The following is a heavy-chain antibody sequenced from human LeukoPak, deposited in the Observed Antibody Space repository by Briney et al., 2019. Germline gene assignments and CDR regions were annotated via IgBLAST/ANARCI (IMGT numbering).Heavy chain of an antibody. CDR3: ARDLPGLPH. CDR1: GFTSSSYS. D-gene: IGHD7-27*01. J-gene: IGHJ4*02. Sequence: GGSLTLSCAASGFTSSSYSMNWVRQAPGKGLEWVSSISSSSSYIYYADSVKGRFTISRDNAKNSLYLQMNSLRAEDTAVYYCARDLPGLPHWGQGTLVTVSS. V-gene: IGHV3-21*01. CDR2: ISSSSSYI.